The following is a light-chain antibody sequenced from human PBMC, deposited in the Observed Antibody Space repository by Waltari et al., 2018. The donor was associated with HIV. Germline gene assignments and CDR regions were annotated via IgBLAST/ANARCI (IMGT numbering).Light chain of an antibody. CDR1: SSDIGGYNY. CDR2: DVS. CDR3: SSYTSSSIYV. V-gene: IGLV2-14*01. J-gene: IGLJ1*01. Sequence: SAPTRPASVSGSPGQSITTSCTGSSSDIGGYNYVSWYQQHPGKAPKLMIYDVSNRPSGVSNRFSGSTSGNTASLTISGLQAEDEADYYCSSYTSSSIYVFGTGTKVTVL.